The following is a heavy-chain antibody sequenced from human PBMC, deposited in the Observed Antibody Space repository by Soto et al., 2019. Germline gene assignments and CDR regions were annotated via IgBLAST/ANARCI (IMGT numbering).Heavy chain of an antibody. CDR2: ISSSAYI. Sequence: PGGSLRLSCAASGFSFSNSIMNWVRQAPGKGLEWVSSISSSAYIYYADSVKGRFAISRDNTRNSLSLEMNSLRAEDTAVYYCATYCFGGSYETPRWPFDYWGQGTLVTVSS. CDR1: GFSFSNSI. J-gene: IGHJ4*02. CDR3: ATYCFGGSYETPRWPFDY. V-gene: IGHV3-21*01. D-gene: IGHD2-15*01.